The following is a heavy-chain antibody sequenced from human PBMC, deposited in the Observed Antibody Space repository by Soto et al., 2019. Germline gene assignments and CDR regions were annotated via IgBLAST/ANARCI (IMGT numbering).Heavy chain of an antibody. V-gene: IGHV4-31*03. CDR3: ARALEDSSSWHNWFDP. CDR2: IYYSGST. D-gene: IGHD6-13*01. CDR1: GGSISSGGYY. J-gene: IGHJ5*02. Sequence: QVQLQESGPGLVKPSQTLSLTCTVSGGSISSGGYYWSWIRQHPGKGLEWIGYIYYSGSTYYNPSLKSRVTISVDTSKNQFSLKLSSVTAADTAVYYCARALEDSSSWHNWFDPWGQGTLVTVSS.